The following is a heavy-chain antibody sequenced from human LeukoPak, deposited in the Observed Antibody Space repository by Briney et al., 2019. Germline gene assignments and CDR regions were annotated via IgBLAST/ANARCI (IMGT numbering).Heavy chain of an antibody. CDR1: GDSVSSNSAA. D-gene: IGHD6-13*01. Sequence: SQTLSLTCAISGDSVSSNSAAWNWIRQSPSRGLEWLGRTYYRSQWYNDYAVSVKSRITIDPDTSRNQFSLQLNSVTPEDTAVYYCAGSIAAAGSFDYWVQGTLVTVSS. V-gene: IGHV6-1*01. CDR2: TYYRSQWYN. CDR3: AGSIAAAGSFDY. J-gene: IGHJ4*02.